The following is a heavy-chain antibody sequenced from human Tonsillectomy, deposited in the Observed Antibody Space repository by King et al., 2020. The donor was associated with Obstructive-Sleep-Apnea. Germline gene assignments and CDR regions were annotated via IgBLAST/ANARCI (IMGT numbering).Heavy chain of an antibody. CDR2: IRSKANNYAT. D-gene: IGHD3-9*01. CDR1: GFTFSGSA. CDR3: TRPYYDILTGRRGFDP. V-gene: IGHV3-73*01. J-gene: IGHJ5*02. Sequence: EVQLVEPGGGLVQPGGSLKLSCAASGFTFSGSAMHWVRQASGKGLEWVGRIRSKANNYATVYGASVKGRFTISRDDSKNTAYLQMNSLKTEDTAVYYCTRPYYDILTGRRGFDPWGQGTLAT.